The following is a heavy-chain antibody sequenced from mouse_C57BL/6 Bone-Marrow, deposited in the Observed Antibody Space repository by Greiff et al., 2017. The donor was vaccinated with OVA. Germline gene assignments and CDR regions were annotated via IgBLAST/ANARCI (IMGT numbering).Heavy chain of an antibody. V-gene: IGHV1-76*01. Sequence: QVQLQQSGAELVRPGASVKLSCKASGYTFTDYYINWVKQRPGQGLEWIARIYPGSGNTYYNEKFKGKATLTAEKSSSTAYMQLSSLTSEDSAVYFCARSPRPYGSSYDYAMDYWGQGTSVTVSS. CDR1: GYTFTDYY. CDR3: ARSPRPYGSSYDYAMDY. J-gene: IGHJ4*01. CDR2: IYPGSGNT. D-gene: IGHD1-1*01.